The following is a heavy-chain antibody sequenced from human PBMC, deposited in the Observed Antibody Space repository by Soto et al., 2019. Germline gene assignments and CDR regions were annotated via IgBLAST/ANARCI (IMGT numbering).Heavy chain of an antibody. D-gene: IGHD5-18*01. CDR2: ITTSSESK. Sequence: PGGSLRLSCAVSGFTFSSHSMNWVRQAPGKGLEWVSSITTSSESKYYTDSVKGRFTLSRDNAKNSLYLQMNSLRAEDTAVYYCARSTRCFSYGKIDYWGRGTLVTVSS. CDR3: ARSTRCFSYGKIDY. J-gene: IGHJ4*02. V-gene: IGHV3-21*01. CDR1: GFTFSSHS.